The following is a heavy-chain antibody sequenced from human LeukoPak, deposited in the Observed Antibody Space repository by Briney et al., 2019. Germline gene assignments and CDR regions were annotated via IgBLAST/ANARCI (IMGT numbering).Heavy chain of an antibody. V-gene: IGHV4-59*01. CDR3: ARAGRGSSGWHYFFDY. Sequence: PSETLSLTCTVSGGSISTYYWSWIRQPPGKGLEWIGYIYYSGSTNYNPSLKSRVTISVDTSKKQFSLKLSSVTAADTAVYYCARAGRGSSGWHYFFDYWGQGTQVTVSS. CDR2: IYYSGST. D-gene: IGHD6-19*01. CDR1: GGSISTYY. J-gene: IGHJ4*02.